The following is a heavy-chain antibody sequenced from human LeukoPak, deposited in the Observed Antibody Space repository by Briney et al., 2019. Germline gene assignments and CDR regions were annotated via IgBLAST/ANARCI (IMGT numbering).Heavy chain of an antibody. CDR2: ISYDGSNK. Sequence: GRSLRLSCAASGFRFSSYGMHWVRQAPGKGLEWVAGISYDGSNKYHADSVKGRFTISRDNSKSTLYLQMNSLRAEDTAVYYCTHGNCDDSSDYSPPPPFDNWGQGTLVTVSS. CDR1: GFRFSSYG. CDR3: THGNCDDSSDYSPPPPFDN. D-gene: IGHD3-22*01. J-gene: IGHJ4*02. V-gene: IGHV3-30*03.